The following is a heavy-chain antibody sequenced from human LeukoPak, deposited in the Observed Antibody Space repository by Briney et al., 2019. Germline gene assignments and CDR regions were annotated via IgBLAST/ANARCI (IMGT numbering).Heavy chain of an antibody. CDR2: IDPNSGVT. J-gene: IGHJ6*04. Sequence: ASAKVSCKASGYPFIDYFMHWVRQAPGQGLECLGWIDPNSGVTNYPQNFQGRVTMTRDTSLSTVYMELSSLRSDDTAVYYCARDVMRGVLDVWGKGTTVTVSS. CDR1: GYPFIDYF. CDR3: ARDVMRGVLDV. V-gene: IGHV1-2*02. D-gene: IGHD1-1*01.